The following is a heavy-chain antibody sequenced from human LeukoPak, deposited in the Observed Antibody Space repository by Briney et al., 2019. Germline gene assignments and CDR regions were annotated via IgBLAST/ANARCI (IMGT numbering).Heavy chain of an antibody. D-gene: IGHD3-10*01. CDR1: GYSFTSYW. J-gene: IGHJ6*02. CDR3: ARRGTYYYGSGSYLPGSYAMDV. CDR2: IYPADSDT. V-gene: IGHV5-51*01. Sequence: GESLKISCKGSGYSFTSYWIVWVRQMPGKGLEWMGIIYPADSDTRYSPSFQGQVTISADKSISTAYLQWSSLKASDTAMYYCARRGTYYYGSGSYLPGSYAMDVWGQGTTVTVAS.